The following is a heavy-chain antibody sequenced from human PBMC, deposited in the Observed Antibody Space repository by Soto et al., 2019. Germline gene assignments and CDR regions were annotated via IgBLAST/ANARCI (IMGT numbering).Heavy chain of an antibody. Sequence: QVQLQESGPGLVRPSQTLSLTCTVSAGSISTINYYWSWIRQHPEKCLEWIGYIAYSGSTFYHSSLKSRVTISLDTSKKQFSLTLTSVTAADTAVYYCARSAQWDGFDPWCQGTMVTVSS. CDR3: ARSAQWDGFDP. J-gene: IGHJ3*01. D-gene: IGHD2-8*01. CDR1: AGSISTINYY. CDR2: IAYSGST. V-gene: IGHV4-31*03.